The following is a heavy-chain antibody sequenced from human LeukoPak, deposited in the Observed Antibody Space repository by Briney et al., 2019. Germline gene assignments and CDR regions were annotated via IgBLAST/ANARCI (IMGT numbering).Heavy chain of an antibody. CDR2: INHSGST. Sequence: SETLSLTCTVSGYSISSGYYWSWIRQPPGKGLEWIGEINHSGSTNYNPSLKSRVTISVDTSKNQFSLRLSSVTAADTAVYYCARGRAAPRVYGYWGQGTLVTVSS. CDR1: GYSISSGYY. D-gene: IGHD6-13*01. J-gene: IGHJ4*02. CDR3: ARGRAAPRVYGY. V-gene: IGHV4-38-2*02.